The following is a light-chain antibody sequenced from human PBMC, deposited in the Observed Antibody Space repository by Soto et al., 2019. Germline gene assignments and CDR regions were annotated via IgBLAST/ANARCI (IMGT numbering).Light chain of an antibody. CDR3: QHLNNNH. V-gene: IGKV1-9*01. CDR1: QGISSY. CDR2: AAS. Sequence: IQLSQSPSSLSASLGDRGTMXCRARQGISSYVAWYQQKPGKAPQLLVYAASTLQSGVPSRFSGSGSGTDFTRTISSLQPEDFATYYWQHLNNNHFGGGTKVEI. J-gene: IGKJ4*01.